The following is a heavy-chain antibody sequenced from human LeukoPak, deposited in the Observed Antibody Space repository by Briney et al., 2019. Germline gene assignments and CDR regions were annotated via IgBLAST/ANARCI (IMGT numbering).Heavy chain of an antibody. D-gene: IGHD2-21*01. CDR1: GFTFSDYW. J-gene: IGHJ4*02. Sequence: GGPLRLSCAASGFTFSDYWMSWVRQAPGKGLEWVASIKEEGCEKHSTDSVKGRFTISRDNAKNSVFLQMNSLRAEDTAVYFCATPIMYCGGECFGDYWGRGTLVTVSS. CDR2: IKEEGCEK. V-gene: IGHV3-7*01. CDR3: ATPIMYCGGECFGDY.